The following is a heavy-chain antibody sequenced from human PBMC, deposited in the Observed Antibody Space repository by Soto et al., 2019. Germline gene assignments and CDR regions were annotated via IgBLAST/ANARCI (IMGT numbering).Heavy chain of an antibody. J-gene: IGHJ4*02. CDR2: IKFDGSEE. V-gene: IGHV3-7*04. CDR1: GFTFSSYA. Sequence: PGGSLRLSCAASGFTFSSYAMSWVRQAPGKGLEWVANIKFDGSEEFYVDSVRGRFTISRDNAKNTLFLQMNSLRVEDSAMYYCARGHYSDPLGGPGTLVTVSS. CDR3: ARGHYSDPL. D-gene: IGHD4-4*01.